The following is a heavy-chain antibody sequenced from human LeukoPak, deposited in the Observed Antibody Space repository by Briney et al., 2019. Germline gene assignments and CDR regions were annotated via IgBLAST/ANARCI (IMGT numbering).Heavy chain of an antibody. V-gene: IGHV4-59*01. CDR3: ARDIPVAGSDAFDI. Sequence: SETLSLTCTVSGGSISSYYWSWIRQPPGKGLEWIGYIYYSGSTNYNPSLKSRVTISVDTSKNQFSLKLSSVTAADTAVYYCARDIPVAGSDAFDIWGQGTMVTVS. CDR2: IYYSGST. CDR1: GGSISSYY. D-gene: IGHD6-19*01. J-gene: IGHJ3*02.